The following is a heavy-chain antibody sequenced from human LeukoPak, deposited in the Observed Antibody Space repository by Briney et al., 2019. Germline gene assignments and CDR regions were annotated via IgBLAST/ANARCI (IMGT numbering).Heavy chain of an antibody. CDR2: TSAYNGNT. V-gene: IGHV1-18*01. Sequence: ASVKVSCKASGYTFTSYGISWVRQAPGQGLEWMGWTSAYNGNTNYAQKLQGRVTMTTDTSTSTAYMELRSLRSDDTAVYYCARDESGTIFGVVPFDYWGQGTLVTVSS. CDR3: ARDESGTIFGVVPFDY. CDR1: GYTFTSYG. D-gene: IGHD3-3*01. J-gene: IGHJ4*02.